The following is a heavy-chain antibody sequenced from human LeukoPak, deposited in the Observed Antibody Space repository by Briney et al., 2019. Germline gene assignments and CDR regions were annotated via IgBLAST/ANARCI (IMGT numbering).Heavy chain of an antibody. V-gene: IGHV1-8*01. Sequence: ASVKVSCKASGYTFTSYDINWVRQATGQGLEWMGWMNPNSGNTGYAQKFQGRVTMTRDTSISTAYMELSRLRSDDTAVYYCARAMTVAVAATLHYWGQGTLVTVSS. CDR2: MNPNSGNT. D-gene: IGHD2-15*01. CDR1: GYTFTSYD. CDR3: ARAMTVAVAATLHY. J-gene: IGHJ4*02.